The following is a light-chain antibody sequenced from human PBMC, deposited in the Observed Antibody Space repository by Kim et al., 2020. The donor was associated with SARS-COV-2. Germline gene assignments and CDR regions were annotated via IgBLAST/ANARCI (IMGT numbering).Light chain of an antibody. CDR3: GTWDGSLSVGV. Sequence: GKKVTISCSGSSSNLGNNYVSWYQHFPGTAPKLLIYDNNTRPSGIPERFSGSKSGTSATLGITGLQTGDEADYYCGTWDGSLSVGVFGGGTQLTVL. V-gene: IGLV1-51*01. CDR2: DNN. CDR1: SSNLGNNY. J-gene: IGLJ2*01.